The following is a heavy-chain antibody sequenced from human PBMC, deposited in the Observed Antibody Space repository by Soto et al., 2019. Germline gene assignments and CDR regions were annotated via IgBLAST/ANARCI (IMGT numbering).Heavy chain of an antibody. J-gene: IGHJ6*02. CDR3: AKDDSLFIAAANYYYYGRDV. CDR1: GFTFSSYA. CDR2: ISGSGGST. V-gene: IGHV3-23*01. Sequence: GGSLRLSCAASGFTFSSYAMSWVRQAPGKGLEWVSAISGSGGSTYYADSVKGRFTISRDNSKNTLYLQMNSLRAEDTAVYYCAKDDSLFIAAANYYYYGRDVGGQGPRVPVSS. D-gene: IGHD6-13*01.